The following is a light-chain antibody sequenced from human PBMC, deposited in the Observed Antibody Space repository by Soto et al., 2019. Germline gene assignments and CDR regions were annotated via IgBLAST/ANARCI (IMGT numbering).Light chain of an antibody. CDR2: GAS. CDR3: QQYSGDSRT. Sequence: EIVMTQSPATLSVSPGERAALSCRASQSVSNNYLAWYQQKPGQAPRLLIYGASTRATGIPARFSGSGSGTEFTLTISSLQPDDFATYYCQQYSGDSRTFGQGTKVDIK. V-gene: IGKV3-15*01. J-gene: IGKJ1*01. CDR1: QSVSNN.